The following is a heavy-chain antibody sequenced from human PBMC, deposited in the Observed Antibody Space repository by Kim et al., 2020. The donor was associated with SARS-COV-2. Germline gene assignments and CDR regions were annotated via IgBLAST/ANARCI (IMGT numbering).Heavy chain of an antibody. CDR2: IRSKAYGGTT. CDR3: TRDQNDDILTGYITPDY. Sequence: GGSLRLSCTASGFTFGDYAMSWFRQAPGKGLEWVGFIRSKAYGGTTEYAASVKGRFTISRDDSKSIAYLQMNSLKTEDTAVYYCTRDQNDDILTGYITPDYGGQGTLVTVSS. D-gene: IGHD3-9*01. J-gene: IGHJ4*02. CDR1: GFTFGDYA. V-gene: IGHV3-49*03.